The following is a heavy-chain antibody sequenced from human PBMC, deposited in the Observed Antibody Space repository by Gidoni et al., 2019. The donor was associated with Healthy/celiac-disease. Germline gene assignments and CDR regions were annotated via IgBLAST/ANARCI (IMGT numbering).Heavy chain of an antibody. V-gene: IGHV3-23*01. J-gene: IGHJ6*02. Sequence: GSTYYADSVKGRFTISRDNSKNTLYLQMNSLRAEDTAVYYCANSYHCGGDCYGAQSYYYYYYGMDVWGQGTTVTVSS. CDR3: ANSYHCGGDCYGAQSYYYYYYGMDV. D-gene: IGHD2-21*02. CDR2: GST.